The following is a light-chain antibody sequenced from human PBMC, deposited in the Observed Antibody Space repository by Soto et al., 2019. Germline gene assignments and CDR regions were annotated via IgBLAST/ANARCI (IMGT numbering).Light chain of an antibody. Sequence: QSVLTQPASVSGSPGQSITISCTGTSSDVGGYNYVSWYQQHPGKAPKLMIYEVSNRPSGVSNRFSGSKSGNTASLTIFGLQAEDEADYYCSSYTSSSTLLVFGGGTKVTVL. CDR1: SSDVGGYNY. V-gene: IGLV2-14*01. CDR3: SSYTSSSTLLV. CDR2: EVS. J-gene: IGLJ2*01.